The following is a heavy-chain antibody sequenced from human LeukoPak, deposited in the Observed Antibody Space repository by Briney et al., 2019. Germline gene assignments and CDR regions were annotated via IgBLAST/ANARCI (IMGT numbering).Heavy chain of an antibody. V-gene: IGHV4-59*01. CDR3: ARDGHAPGIAVY. J-gene: IGHJ4*02. CDR2: IYYSGST. CDR1: GGSISSYC. D-gene: IGHD6-19*01. Sequence: PSETLSFTCTVSGGSISSYCWSWIRQPPGKGLEWIGYIYYSGSTNYNPSLKSRVTISVDASKNQFSLKLSSVTAADTAVYYCARDGHAPGIAVYWGQGTLVTVSS.